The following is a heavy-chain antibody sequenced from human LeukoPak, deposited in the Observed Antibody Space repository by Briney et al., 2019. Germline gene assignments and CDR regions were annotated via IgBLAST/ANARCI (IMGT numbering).Heavy chain of an antibody. CDR2: ISGSGGTT. CDR1: GFTFSSYS. Sequence: GGSLRLSCAASGFTFSSYSMGWVRQAPGKGLEWVSAISGSGGTTIYADSVKGRFTISRDNSKNTLYLQMDSLRAEDTAIYYVTRTAQYTCFDPWGQGTLVTVSS. J-gene: IGHJ5*02. D-gene: IGHD1-7*01. V-gene: IGHV3-23*01. CDR3: TRTAQYTCFDP.